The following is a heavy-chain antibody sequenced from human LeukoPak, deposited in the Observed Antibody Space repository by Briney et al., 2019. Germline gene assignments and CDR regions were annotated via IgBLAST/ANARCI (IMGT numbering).Heavy chain of an antibody. CDR2: INHSGST. V-gene: IGHV4-34*01. CDR1: GGSFSGYY. CDR3: ARHWNLLYYFDY. J-gene: IGHJ4*01. D-gene: IGHD1-1*01. Sequence: SETLSLTCAVYGGSFSGYYWSWIRQPPGKGLEWIGEINHSGSTNYNPSLKSRVTISVDTSKNQFSLKLSSVTAADTAVYYCARHWNLLYYFDYWGHGTLVTVSS.